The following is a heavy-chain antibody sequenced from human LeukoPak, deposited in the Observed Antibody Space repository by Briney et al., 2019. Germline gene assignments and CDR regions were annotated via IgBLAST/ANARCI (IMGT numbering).Heavy chain of an antibody. J-gene: IGHJ4*02. Sequence: SGTLSLTCAVSGGSISSSNWCSWVRQPPGKGLKWTGEFYHSGSTNYKPSLKSRVTISVDKSKNQFSLKLSSVTAADTAVYYCARVVDGRYGHFDYWGQGTLVTVSS. CDR3: ARVVDGRYGHFDY. V-gene: IGHV4-4*02. CDR2: FYHSGST. D-gene: IGHD5-18*01. CDR1: GGSISSSNW.